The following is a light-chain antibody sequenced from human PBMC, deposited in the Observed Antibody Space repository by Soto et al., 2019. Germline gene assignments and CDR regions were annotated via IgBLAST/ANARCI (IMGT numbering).Light chain of an antibody. V-gene: IGKV1D-16*02. CDR2: AAS. Sequence: DVQMTQSPSSLSASVGDRVTITCRARQDIKSYLAWYQQKPGNAPKSLIYAASSLQTGGPSRFSDSESGTDFTLTINNLQPEDSATYYCQQYNSYPLTFGGGTKVEIK. CDR1: QDIKSY. CDR3: QQYNSYPLT. J-gene: IGKJ4*01.